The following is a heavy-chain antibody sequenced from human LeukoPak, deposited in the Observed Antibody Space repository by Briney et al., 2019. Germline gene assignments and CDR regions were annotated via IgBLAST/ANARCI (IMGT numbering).Heavy chain of an antibody. CDR1: GFTFGSYS. CDR2: ISGSSSDI. Sequence: GGSLRLSCAASGFTFGSYSMNWVRQAPGKGLEWVSYISGSSSDIKYADSVKGRFTISRDNAKNSLYLQMNSLRDEDTAVYYCARDWFSGTNYKPLFDYWGLGTLVTVSS. D-gene: IGHD3-10*01. CDR3: ARDWFSGTNYKPLFDY. V-gene: IGHV3-48*02. J-gene: IGHJ4*02.